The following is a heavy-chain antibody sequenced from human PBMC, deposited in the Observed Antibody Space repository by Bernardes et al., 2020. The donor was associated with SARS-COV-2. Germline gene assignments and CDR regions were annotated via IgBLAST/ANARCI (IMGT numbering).Heavy chain of an antibody. Sequence: GGSLRLSRAASGFTFSTYWMHWVRQAPGKGLEWISRINDDGRSTIYADSVEGRFTISRDNAKNTLYLQMNSLGAEDTAVYYCARSFRSLVIPAFHGMDVWGQGTTVTVSS. D-gene: IGHD2-2*01. V-gene: IGHV3-74*01. CDR1: GFTFSTYW. J-gene: IGHJ6*02. CDR3: ARSFRSLVIPAFHGMDV. CDR2: INDDGRST.